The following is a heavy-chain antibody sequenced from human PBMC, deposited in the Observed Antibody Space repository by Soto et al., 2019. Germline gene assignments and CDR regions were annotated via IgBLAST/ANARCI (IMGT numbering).Heavy chain of an antibody. CDR3: NTAPHVVVVAASPFDP. Sequence: EVQLVESGGGLVKPGGSLRLSCAASGFTFSNAWMNWVRQAPGKGLEWVGRIKSKTDGGTTDYAAPVKGRFTISRDDSKNTLYLQRKSLKTEDTAVYYCNTAPHVVVVAASPFDPWCQGTLVTVSS. V-gene: IGHV3-15*07. CDR2: IKSKTDGGTT. CDR1: GFTFSNAW. J-gene: IGHJ5*02. D-gene: IGHD2-15*01.